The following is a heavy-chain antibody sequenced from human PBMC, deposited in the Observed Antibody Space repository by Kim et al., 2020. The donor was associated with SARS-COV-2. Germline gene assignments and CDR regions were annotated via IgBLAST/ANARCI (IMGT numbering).Heavy chain of an antibody. CDR2: IGPSGVGT. V-gene: IGHV3-23*01. CDR3: ARRTVPDS. Sequence: GGSLRLSCVASGFTFSTYGMSWVRQAPGKGLEWVSGIGPSGVGTYYADSAKGRFTISRDNSKNTLYLQLSSLTDEDTAVYYCARRTVPDSWGQGTLVTVS. J-gene: IGHJ4*02. D-gene: IGHD2-2*01. CDR1: GFTFSTYG.